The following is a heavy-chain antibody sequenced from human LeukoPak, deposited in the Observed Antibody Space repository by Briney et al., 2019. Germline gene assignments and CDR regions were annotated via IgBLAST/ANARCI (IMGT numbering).Heavy chain of an antibody. V-gene: IGHV1-69*13. D-gene: IGHD2-21*01. CDR1: GGTFSSYA. CDR3: ANLVGKRTHDAFDI. Sequence: ASVKVSCKASGGTFSSYAISWVRQAPGQGLEWMGGIIPIFGTANYAQKFQGRVTITADESTSTAYMELSSLRSEDTAVYYCANLVGKRTHDAFDIWGQGTMVTVSS. CDR2: IIPIFGTA. J-gene: IGHJ3*02.